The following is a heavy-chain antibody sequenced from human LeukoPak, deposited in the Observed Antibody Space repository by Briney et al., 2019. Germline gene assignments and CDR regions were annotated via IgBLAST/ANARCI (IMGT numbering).Heavy chain of an antibody. CDR1: GDSFSYFY. Sequence: SETLSLTCTVSGDSFSYFYWSWIRQPPGKGLEWIGYTYNSGSTNYNPSLKSRVTISVDTSKNQFSLKLTSVTAADTAVYYCARQTGSGLFILPGGQGTLVTVSS. CDR2: TYNSGST. V-gene: IGHV4-59*08. J-gene: IGHJ4*02. D-gene: IGHD3/OR15-3a*01. CDR3: ARQTGSGLFILP.